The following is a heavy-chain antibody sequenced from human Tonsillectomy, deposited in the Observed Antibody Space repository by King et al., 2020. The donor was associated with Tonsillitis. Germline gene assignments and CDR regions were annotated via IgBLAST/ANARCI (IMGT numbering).Heavy chain of an antibody. CDR2: ISYDGSNR. CDR3: ARDLHYSNPVY. CDR1: GFTFSTYA. Sequence: VQLVESGGGVVQPGRSLRLSCAASGFTFSTYAMHWVRQAPGKGLAWVAVISYDGSNRYYADSVKGRFTISRDNLKNTMYLQMNRLRPEDTAVYYCARDLHYSNPVYWGQGTLVTVSS. D-gene: IGHD4-11*01. V-gene: IGHV3-30*04. J-gene: IGHJ4*02.